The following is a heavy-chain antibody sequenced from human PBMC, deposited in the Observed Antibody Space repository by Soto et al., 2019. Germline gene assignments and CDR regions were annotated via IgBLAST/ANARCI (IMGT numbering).Heavy chain of an antibody. V-gene: IGHV3-23*01. CDR3: VKARYSSNRGYFDY. J-gene: IGHJ4*02. Sequence: EVQLLESGGGFLQPGGSLRLSCAASGFTFSNETMSWVRQAPGRGLEWVSSLDGSGSHTFHADSVKGRFTISRDNSKNTVYLQMNSPRAEGTDVYYCVKARYSSNRGYFDYWGQGTVVSVSS. D-gene: IGHD1-26*01. CDR2: LDGSGSHT. CDR1: GFTFSNET.